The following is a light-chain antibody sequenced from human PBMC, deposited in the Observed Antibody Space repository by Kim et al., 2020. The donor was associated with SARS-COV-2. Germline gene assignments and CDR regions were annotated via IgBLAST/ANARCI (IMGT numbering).Light chain of an antibody. V-gene: IGKV3-15*01. CDR2: GAS. J-gene: IGKJ4*01. CDR1: QSISNN. CDR3: QQYDNWPPLT. Sequence: SPGERATLSCRASQSISNNLAWYQQKPGQAPSLLIYGASTRATGGPARFSGSGSGTEFTLTISSLQSEDVAIYFCQQYDNWPPLTFGGGTKVDIK.